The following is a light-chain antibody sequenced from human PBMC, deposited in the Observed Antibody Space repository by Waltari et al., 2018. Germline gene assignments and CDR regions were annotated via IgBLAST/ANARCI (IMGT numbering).Light chain of an antibody. CDR1: QNLFPIEVNIY. CDR2: QVS. Sequence: DVVLTQSPLFLPVTLGQPASFSCRSSQNLFPIEVNIYINWFHQRPGQSPRRLIYQVSKRDSGVPDRFSGSGSDTDFTLKISRVEAEDVGIYYCMQGTHWPVTFGQGTKVEIK. V-gene: IGKV2-30*02. CDR3: MQGTHWPVT. J-gene: IGKJ1*01.